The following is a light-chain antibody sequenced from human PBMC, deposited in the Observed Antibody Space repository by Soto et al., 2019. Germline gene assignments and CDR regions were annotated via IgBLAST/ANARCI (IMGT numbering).Light chain of an antibody. CDR1: QSVSSNS. V-gene: IGKV3-20*01. Sequence: EIVLTQSPGTLSLSPGERATLSCRASQSVSSNSLAWYQQKPGQAPRLLIYNASNRATGIPDRFSGSGSGTDVTLTSSRLEPEDVAVYYGQQYGRPPYTLGQGTKLEIK. CDR3: QQYGRPPYT. J-gene: IGKJ2*01. CDR2: NAS.